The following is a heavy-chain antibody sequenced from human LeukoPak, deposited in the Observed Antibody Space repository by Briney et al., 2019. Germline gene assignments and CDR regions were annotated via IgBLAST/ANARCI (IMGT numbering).Heavy chain of an antibody. CDR1: DYSISSGYY. D-gene: IGHD6-19*01. V-gene: IGHV4-38-2*02. Sequence: PSETLSLTCRVSDYSISSGYYWGWIRQPPGKGLEWIGSVCHSATTYYNPSLKSRVTISVDTSKNQFSLKLSSVTAADTAVYYCSRDETYSSDWQSNHYYYYMDVWGKGTTVTVSS. CDR3: SRDETYSSDWQSNHYYYYMDV. J-gene: IGHJ6*03. CDR2: VCHSATT.